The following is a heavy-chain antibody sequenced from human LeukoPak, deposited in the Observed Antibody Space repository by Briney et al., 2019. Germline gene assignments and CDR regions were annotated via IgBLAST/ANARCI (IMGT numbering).Heavy chain of an antibody. CDR2: ISSSSSTI. CDR3: ARIVAAWVYYFDY. Sequence: GGSLRLSCAASGFTFSSYSMNWVRQAPGKGLEWVSYISSSSSTIYYADSVKGRFTISRDNAKNSLYLQMNSLRAEDTAVYYCARIVAAWVYYFDYWGQGTLVTVSS. D-gene: IGHD2-21*01. V-gene: IGHV3-48*01. J-gene: IGHJ4*02. CDR1: GFTFSSYS.